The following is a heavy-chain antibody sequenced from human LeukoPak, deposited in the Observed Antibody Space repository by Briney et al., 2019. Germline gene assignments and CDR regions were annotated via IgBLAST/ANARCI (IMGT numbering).Heavy chain of an antibody. J-gene: IGHJ3*02. D-gene: IGHD3-3*01. CDR2: INTNTGNP. CDR3: ARGDWHPDYDFWSGYRPRAFDI. Sequence: GASVKVSCKASGYTFTSYAMNWVRQAPGQGLEWMGWINTNTGNPTYAQGFTGRFVFSLDTSVSTAYLQISSLKAEDTAVYYCARGDWHPDYDFWSGYRPRAFDIWGQGTMVTVSS. CDR1: GYTFTSYA. V-gene: IGHV7-4-1*02.